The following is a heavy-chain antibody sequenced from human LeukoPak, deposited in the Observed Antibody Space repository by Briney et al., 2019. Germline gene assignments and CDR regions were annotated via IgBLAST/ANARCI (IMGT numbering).Heavy chain of an antibody. D-gene: IGHD5-18*01. CDR3: ARGGGYSYGYGGNQYYFDY. Sequence: PSEALSLTCTVSGGSISTYYWSWIRQPPGKGLEWIGYIYYSGSTNYNPSLKSRVTISVDTSKNQFSLKLSSVTAADAAVYYCARGGGYSYGYGGNQYYFDYWGQGTLVTVSS. V-gene: IGHV4-59*08. CDR1: GGSISTYY. J-gene: IGHJ4*02. CDR2: IYYSGST.